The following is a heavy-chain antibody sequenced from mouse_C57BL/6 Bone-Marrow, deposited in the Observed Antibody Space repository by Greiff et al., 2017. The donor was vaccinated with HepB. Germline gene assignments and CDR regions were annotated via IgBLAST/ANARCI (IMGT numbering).Heavy chain of an antibody. Sequence: EVNVVESGGGLVQSGRSLRLSCATSGFTFSDFYMEWVRQAPGKGLEWIAASRNKANDYTTEYSASVKGRFIVSRDTSQSILYLQMNALRAEDTAIYYCARDAFYYYGSSYYAMDYWGQGTSVTVSS. CDR1: GFTFSDFY. V-gene: IGHV7-1*01. D-gene: IGHD1-1*01. J-gene: IGHJ4*01. CDR3: ARDAFYYYGSSYYAMDY. CDR2: SRNKANDYTT.